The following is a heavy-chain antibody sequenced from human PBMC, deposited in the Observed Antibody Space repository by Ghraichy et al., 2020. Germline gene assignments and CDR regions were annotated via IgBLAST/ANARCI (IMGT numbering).Heavy chain of an antibody. D-gene: IGHD2-2*01. CDR2: ISSSSSYI. CDR1: GFTFSSYS. CDR3: ARDGSDIVVVPAAFGAYCYYGMDV. V-gene: IGHV3-21*01. Sequence: GGSLRLSCAASGFTFSSYSMNWVRQAPGKGLEWVSSISSSSSYIYYADSVKGRFTISRDNAKNSLYLQMNSLRAEDTAVYYCARDGSDIVVVPAAFGAYCYYGMDVWGQGTTVTVSS. J-gene: IGHJ6*02.